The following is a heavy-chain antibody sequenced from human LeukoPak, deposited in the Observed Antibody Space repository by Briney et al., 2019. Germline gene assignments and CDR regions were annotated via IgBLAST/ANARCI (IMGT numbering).Heavy chain of an antibody. CDR1: GYSISNGYY. V-gene: IGHV4-38-2*02. J-gene: IGHJ5*02. CDR3: ARAYSSSWYWNWFDP. D-gene: IGHD6-13*01. Sequence: SETLSLTCTVSGYSISNGYYWSWIRQPPGKGLEWIGNIYPTGSTYYNPSLKSRVTISVDTSKNQFSLKVSSVSAADTAVYYCARAYSSSWYWNWFDPWGQGTLVTVSS. CDR2: IYPTGST.